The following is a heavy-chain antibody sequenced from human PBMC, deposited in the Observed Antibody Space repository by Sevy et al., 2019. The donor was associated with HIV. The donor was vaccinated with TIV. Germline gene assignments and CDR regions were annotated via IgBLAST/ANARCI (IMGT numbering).Heavy chain of an antibody. J-gene: IGHJ5*02. D-gene: IGHD3-3*02. Sequence: ASVKVSCKAYGYSFTNYGIGWVRQAPGQGLEWMGWISGYNGYTNYAQNLQGRVTMTTDTSTSTAYMELRSLGSDDTAIYCCAKEGNNIRSWFDPWGQGTLVTVSS. V-gene: IGHV1-18*01. CDR3: AKEGNNIRSWFDP. CDR2: ISGYNGYT. CDR1: GYSFTNYG.